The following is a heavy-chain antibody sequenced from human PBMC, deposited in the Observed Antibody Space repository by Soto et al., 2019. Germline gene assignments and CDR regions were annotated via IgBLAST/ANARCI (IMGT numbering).Heavy chain of an antibody. Sequence: SQTLSLTCAISRDSFSGNSAAWNWIRQSPSRGLEWLGRTYYRSKWYNDYAVSVKSRITINPDTSKNQFSLQMKAVTPEDTAVYYCARSCSGVSGRNDAFDIWGQGTMVTVSS. CDR3: ARSCSGVSGRNDAFDI. V-gene: IGHV6-1*01. CDR1: RDSFSGNSAA. D-gene: IGHD2-15*01. CDR2: TYYRSKWYN. J-gene: IGHJ3*02.